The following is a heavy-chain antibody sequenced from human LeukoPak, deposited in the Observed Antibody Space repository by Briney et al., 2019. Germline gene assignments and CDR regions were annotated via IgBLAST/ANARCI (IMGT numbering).Heavy chain of an antibody. D-gene: IGHD5-18*01. CDR2: IKQDETEK. CDR3: ARAGGIQLWQTVGHYYYGMDV. J-gene: IGHJ6*02. CDR1: GFTFSNFW. V-gene: IGHV3-7*03. Sequence: PGGSLRLSCTASGFTFSNFWMGWVRQAPGKGLEWVANIKQDETEKFYLGSVKGRFTISRDNAKNSLYLQMNSLRAEDTALYYCARAGGIQLWQTVGHYYYGMDVWGQGTTVTVSS.